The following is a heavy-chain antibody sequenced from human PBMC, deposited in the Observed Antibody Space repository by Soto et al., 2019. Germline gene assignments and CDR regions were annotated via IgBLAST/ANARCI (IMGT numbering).Heavy chain of an antibody. J-gene: IGHJ4*02. Sequence: SETLSLTCTVSGGSISSYYWTWIRQPAGKGLEWIGRIHTSGSTNYNPSLKSRVTMSVDTSKNQFSLKLTSVTAADTAVYYCAGAKDLSPSEWGQXTLVTGSS. CDR2: IHTSGST. CDR1: GGSISSYY. V-gene: IGHV4-4*07. CDR3: AGAKDLSPSE.